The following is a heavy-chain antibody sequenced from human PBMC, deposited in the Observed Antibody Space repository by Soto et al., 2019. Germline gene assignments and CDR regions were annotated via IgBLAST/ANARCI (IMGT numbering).Heavy chain of an antibody. CDR2: MHRNGGST. D-gene: IGHD4-17*01. CDR3: ARDHRWGYEYGDYGDS. Sequence: EVQLVESGGGVVRPGGSLRLACAVSGFSLDEYGMSWVRQAPGKWLEWVSGMHRNGGSTGYADSVKGRFTISRDDAKNSLYLQMNSLRAEDTAFYYCARDHRWGYEYGDYGDSWGHGTLVTVSS. J-gene: IGHJ5*01. V-gene: IGHV3-20*04. CDR1: GFSLDEYG.